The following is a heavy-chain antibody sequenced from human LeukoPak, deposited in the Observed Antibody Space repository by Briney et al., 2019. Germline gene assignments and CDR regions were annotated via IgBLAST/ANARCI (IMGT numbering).Heavy chain of an antibody. Sequence: GGSLRLSCAASGFTFSSYAMHWVRQAPGKGLEWVAVISYDGSNKYYADSVKGRFTISRDNSKNTLYLQMNSLRAEDTAVYYCARDLTPGYSSPLGLRGQGTLVTVSS. D-gene: IGHD5-12*01. J-gene: IGHJ4*02. CDR1: GFTFSSYA. V-gene: IGHV3-30*01. CDR2: ISYDGSNK. CDR3: ARDLTPGYSSPLGL.